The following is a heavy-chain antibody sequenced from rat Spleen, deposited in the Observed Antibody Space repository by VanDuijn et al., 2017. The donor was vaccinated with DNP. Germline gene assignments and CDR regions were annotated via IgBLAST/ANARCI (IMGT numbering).Heavy chain of an antibody. V-gene: IGHV5-25*01. D-gene: IGHD1-11*01. Sequence: EVQLVESGGGLVQPGRSLKLSCAASGFTFSYYDMGWVRQAPTKGLEWVASISTSGGSIYYRDSVRGRFTISRDNAKTTLYLQMDSLRSEDTATYYCAKAGGYSPWYFDYWGQGVMVTVSS. J-gene: IGHJ2*01. CDR1: GFTFSYYD. CDR3: AKAGGYSPWYFDY. CDR2: ISTSGGSI.